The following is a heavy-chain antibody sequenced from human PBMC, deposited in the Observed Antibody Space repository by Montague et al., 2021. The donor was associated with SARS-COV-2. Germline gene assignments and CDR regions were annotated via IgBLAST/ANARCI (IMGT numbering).Heavy chain of an antibody. D-gene: IGHD3-22*01. CDR2: IYTSGST. CDR3: ARGPRITMIVVVITDIWFDP. J-gene: IGHJ5*02. Sequence: SDTLSLTCTVSGRSISSYYWSWIRQPAGKGLEWIGRIYTSGSTNYNPSLKSRVTMSVDTSKNQFSLKLSSVTAADTAVYYCARGPRITMIVVVITDIWFDPGGRGTLVTVPS. CDR1: GRSISSYY. V-gene: IGHV4-4*07.